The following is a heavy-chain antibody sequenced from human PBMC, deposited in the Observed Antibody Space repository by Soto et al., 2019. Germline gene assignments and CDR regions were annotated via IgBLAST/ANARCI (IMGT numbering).Heavy chain of an antibody. D-gene: IGHD3-3*01. CDR2: ISAYNDNT. CDR3: ARDLEGWAAYNHDAFDI. V-gene: IGHV1-18*01. CDR1: GYTFTSYG. Sequence: ASVKVSCKASGYTFTSYGISWVRQAPGQGLEWMGWISAYNDNTNYAQKLQGRVTMTTDTSTSTAYMELRGLRSDDTAVYYCARDLEGWAAYNHDAFDIWGPGTMVTVSS. J-gene: IGHJ3*02.